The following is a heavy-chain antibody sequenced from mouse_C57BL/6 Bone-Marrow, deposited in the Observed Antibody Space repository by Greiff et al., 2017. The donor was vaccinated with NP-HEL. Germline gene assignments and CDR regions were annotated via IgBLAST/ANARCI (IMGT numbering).Heavy chain of an antibody. J-gene: IGHJ3*01. Sequence: QVHVKQPGAELVKPGASVKLSCKASGYTFTSYWMHWVKQRPGQGLEWIGMIHPNSGSTNYNEKFKSKATLTVDKSSSTAYMQLSSLTSEDSAVYYCSNYDAYWGQGTLVTVSA. CDR3: SNYDAY. D-gene: IGHD2-5*01. CDR1: GYTFTSYW. CDR2: IHPNSGST. V-gene: IGHV1-64*01.